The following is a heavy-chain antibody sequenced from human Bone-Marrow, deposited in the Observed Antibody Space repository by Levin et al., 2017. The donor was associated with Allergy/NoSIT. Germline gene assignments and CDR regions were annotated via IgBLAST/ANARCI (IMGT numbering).Heavy chain of an antibody. CDR3: AKELKVAVVGTVGFDY. CDR1: GFTFSSYA. V-gene: IGHV3-23*01. D-gene: IGHD6-13*01. Sequence: GESLKISCTASGFTFSSYAMSWVRQAPGKGLEWVSAISDSGGNTYYADSVKGRFTISRDNSKNTLYLQMNSLRAENTAVYYCAKELKVAVVGTVGFDYWGQGTLVTVSS. J-gene: IGHJ4*02. CDR2: ISDSGGNT.